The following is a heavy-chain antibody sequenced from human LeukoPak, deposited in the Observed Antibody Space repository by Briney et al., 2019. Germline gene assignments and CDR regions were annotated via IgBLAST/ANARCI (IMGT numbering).Heavy chain of an antibody. D-gene: IGHD2-2*01. CDR2: IYDSGST. J-gene: IGHJ4*02. CDR3: ARAREDIVVVPAAISLEFDY. CDR1: GGSISSYY. V-gene: IGHV4-59*12. Sequence: SETLSLTCAVSGGSISSYYWSWLRQPPGKALEWIGYIYDSGSTNYNPSLKSRVTISVDTSKNQFSLKLRSVTAADTAVYYCARAREDIVVVPAAISLEFDYWGQGTLVTVSS.